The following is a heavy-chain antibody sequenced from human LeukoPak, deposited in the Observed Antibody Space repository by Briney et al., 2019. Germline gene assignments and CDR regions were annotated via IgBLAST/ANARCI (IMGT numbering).Heavy chain of an antibody. D-gene: IGHD1-7*01. CDR1: GYSISSGYY. J-gene: IGHJ4*02. CDR3: ARGGGTLYYFDY. CDR2: IYHSGST. Sequence: PSETLSLTCTVSGYSISSGYYWGWIRQPPGKGLEWIGSIYHSGSTYYNPSLKSRVTISVDTSKNQFSLKLSSVTAADTAVYYCARGGGTLYYFDYWGQGTLVTVSS. V-gene: IGHV4-38-2*02.